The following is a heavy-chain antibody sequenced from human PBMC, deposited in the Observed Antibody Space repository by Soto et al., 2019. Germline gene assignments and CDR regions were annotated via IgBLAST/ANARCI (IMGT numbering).Heavy chain of an antibody. J-gene: IGHJ4*02. CDR2: IWYDGSNK. CDR3: ARDRLRPMTEYCSGGSCYSGSLDY. V-gene: IGHV3-33*01. CDR1: GFTFSSYG. D-gene: IGHD2-15*01. Sequence: GGSLRLSCAASGFTFSSYGMHWVRQAPGKGLEWVAVIWYDGSNKYYADSVKGRFTISRDNSKNTLYLQMNSLRAEDTAVYYCARDRLRPMTEYCSGGSCYSGSLDYWGRGTLVTVSS.